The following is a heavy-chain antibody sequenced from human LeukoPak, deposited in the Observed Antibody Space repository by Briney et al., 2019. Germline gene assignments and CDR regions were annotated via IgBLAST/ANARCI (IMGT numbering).Heavy chain of an antibody. D-gene: IGHD2-8*01. CDR3: ARAPPCTNGVCPYDY. V-gene: IGHV1-69*13. CDR1: GGTFSSYA. CDR2: IIPIFGTA. J-gene: IGHJ4*02. Sequence: ASVKASCKASGGTFSSYAISWVRQAPGQGLEWMGGIIPIFGTANYAQKFQGRVTVTADESTSTAYMELSSLRSEDTAVYYCARAPPCTNGVCPYDYWGQGTLVTVSS.